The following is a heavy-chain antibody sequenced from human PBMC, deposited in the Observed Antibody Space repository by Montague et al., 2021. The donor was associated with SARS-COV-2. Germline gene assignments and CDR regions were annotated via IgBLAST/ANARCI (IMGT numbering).Heavy chain of an antibody. J-gene: IGHJ6*02. D-gene: IGHD1-26*01. CDR1: GGSITSSSYY. CDR3: ARLAPDSGGPNAYYYNGMDV. Sequence: SETLSLTCTVSGGSITSSSYYWGWIRQPPGKGLEWIGSIYYSGSTYYNPSLKCRVTISVDTSKNQFSLKLSSVTAADTAVYYCARLAPDSGGPNAYYYNGMDVWGQGTPVTVSS. CDR2: IYYSGST. V-gene: IGHV4-39*01.